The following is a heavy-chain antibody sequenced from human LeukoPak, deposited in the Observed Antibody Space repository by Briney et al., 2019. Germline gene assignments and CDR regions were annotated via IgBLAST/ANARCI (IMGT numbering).Heavy chain of an antibody. CDR1: GGSFSGYY. V-gene: IGHV4-34*01. CDR3: ARGRQEISMILVVMSGVSYYLDV. D-gene: IGHD3-22*01. CDR2: INPSGST. Sequence: SETLSLTCAVYGGSFSGYYWTWIRQSPGKGLEWIGEINPSGSTYYNPSLKSRLTISRDTSKNQFSLRLSSVTAADTAVYYCARGRQEISMILVVMSGVSYYLDVWGKGTTVTVS. J-gene: IGHJ6*03.